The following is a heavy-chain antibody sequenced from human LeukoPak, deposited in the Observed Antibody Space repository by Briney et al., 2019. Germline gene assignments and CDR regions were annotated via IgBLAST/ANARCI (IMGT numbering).Heavy chain of an antibody. Sequence: SETLSLTCAVYGGSFSGYYWSWIRQPPGKGLEWIGEINHSGSTNYNPSLKSRVTISVDTSKNQFSLKLSSVTAADTAVYYCARGLSYYDILTGYSHYYYYMDVWGKGTTVTVSS. V-gene: IGHV4-34*01. CDR2: INHSGST. CDR3: ARGLSYYDILTGYSHYYYYMDV. CDR1: GGSFSGYY. D-gene: IGHD3-9*01. J-gene: IGHJ6*03.